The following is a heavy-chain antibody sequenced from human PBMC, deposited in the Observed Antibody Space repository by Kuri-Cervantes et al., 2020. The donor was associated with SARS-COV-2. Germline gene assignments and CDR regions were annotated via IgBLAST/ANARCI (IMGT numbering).Heavy chain of an antibody. CDR2: ISSNGGGT. V-gene: IGHV3-64D*08. J-gene: IGHJ4*02. Sequence: GGSLRLSCSASGFTFSNYAMHWVREAPGGGLEYVSAISSNGGGTYYADSVKGRFTISRDNSKNTLFLQMSSLRAEDTSIYYCVKVSRGSPEYYWGQGILVTFSS. CDR3: VKVSRGSPEYY. CDR1: GFTFSNYA. D-gene: IGHD1-26*01.